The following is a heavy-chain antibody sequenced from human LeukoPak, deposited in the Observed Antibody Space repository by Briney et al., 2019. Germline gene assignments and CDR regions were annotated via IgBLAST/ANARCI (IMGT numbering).Heavy chain of an antibody. CDR1: GFTFSSYG. CDR2: ISYDGSNK. J-gene: IGHJ3*02. D-gene: IGHD1-26*01. CDR3: AKAGELLHESAFDI. V-gene: IGHV3-30*18. Sequence: GGSLRLSCAASGFTFSSYGMHWVRQAPGKGLEWVAVISYDGSNKYYADSVKGRFTISRDNSKNTLYLQMNSLRAEDTAVYYCAKAGELLHESAFDIWGQGTMVTVSS.